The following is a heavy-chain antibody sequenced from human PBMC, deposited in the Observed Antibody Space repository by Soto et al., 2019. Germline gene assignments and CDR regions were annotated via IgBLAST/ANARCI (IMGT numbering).Heavy chain of an antibody. CDR1: GFTVSSNY. V-gene: IGHV3-53*04. CDR2: IYSGGST. J-gene: IGHJ5*02. CDR3: AREVGHGWFDP. Sequence: EVQLVESGGGLVQPGGSLRLSCAASGFTVSSNYMSWVRQAPGKGLEWVSVIYSGGSTYYADSVKGRFTISRNNSKNTLYLQMTSLRAEDTALYYCAREVGHGWFDPWGQGTLVTVSS.